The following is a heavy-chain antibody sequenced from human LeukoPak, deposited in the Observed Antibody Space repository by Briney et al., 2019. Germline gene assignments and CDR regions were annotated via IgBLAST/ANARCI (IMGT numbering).Heavy chain of an antibody. CDR2: TYYRSKWYN. Sequence: SQTLSLTCAVSGDSVSSNSAAWNWIRQSPSRGLEWLGRTYYRSKWYNDYAVSVKSRITINPDTSKNQFSLQLNSVTPEDTAVYYCVRDDGIGLDAFDVWSPGTMVAVSS. J-gene: IGHJ3*01. CDR3: VRDDGIGLDAFDV. D-gene: IGHD1-14*01. V-gene: IGHV6-1*01. CDR1: GDSVSSNSAA.